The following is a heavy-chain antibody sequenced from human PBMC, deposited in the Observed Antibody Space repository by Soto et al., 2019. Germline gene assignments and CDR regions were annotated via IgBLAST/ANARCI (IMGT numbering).Heavy chain of an antibody. Sequence: GGSLRLSCAASGFTFSNCAMSWVRQAPGKGLEWVSIISGGGGHSIYYADSVKGRFTISRDDSKNTLYLQMSSLRTDDTAVYSCVTAVGPTARSSRIFDYWGQGHLVAVYS. CDR3: VTAVGPTARSSRIFDY. V-gene: IGHV3-23*01. J-gene: IGHJ4*02. D-gene: IGHD1-26*01. CDR1: GFTFSNCA. CDR2: ISGGGGHSI.